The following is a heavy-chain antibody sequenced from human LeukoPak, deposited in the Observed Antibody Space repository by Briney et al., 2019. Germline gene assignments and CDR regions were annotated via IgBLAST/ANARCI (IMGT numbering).Heavy chain of an antibody. CDR1: GFTFKNAW. CDR3: ARGGFDAFDI. V-gene: IGHV3-21*01. Sequence: GGSLRLSCAASGFTFKNAWMSWVRQAPGKGLEWVSSISSSSSYIYYADSVKGRFTISRDNAKNSLHLQMNSLRDEDTAVYYCARGGFDAFDIWGQGTMVTVSS. D-gene: IGHD3-16*01. CDR2: ISSSSSYI. J-gene: IGHJ3*02.